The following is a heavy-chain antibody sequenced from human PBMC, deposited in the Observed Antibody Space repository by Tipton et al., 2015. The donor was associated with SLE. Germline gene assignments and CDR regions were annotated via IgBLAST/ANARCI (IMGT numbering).Heavy chain of an antibody. D-gene: IGHD3-3*01. Sequence: SLRLSCAASGFTFSDYYMSWIRQAPGKGLEWVSYISSSGSTIYYADSVKGRFTISRDNAKNSLYLEMNRLRTEDTAFYYCAKAIVFWSGYYLFDSWGQGTLVTVSS. V-gene: IGHV3-11*01. CDR3: AKAIVFWSGYYLFDS. CDR2: ISSSGSTI. J-gene: IGHJ4*02. CDR1: GFTFSDYY.